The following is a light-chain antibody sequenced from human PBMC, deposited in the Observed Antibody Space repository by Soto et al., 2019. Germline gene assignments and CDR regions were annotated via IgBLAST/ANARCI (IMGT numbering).Light chain of an antibody. V-gene: IGLV1-44*01. CDR1: SSNIGRNT. J-gene: IGLJ2*01. Sequence: QSVLAQSPSASGTPGQRVTISCSGSSSNIGRNTVNWYQQLPGTAPKLLIYSNNQRPSGVPDRFSGSKSGTSASLAISGLQSEDEADYYCAAWDDSLHGVIFGGGTKLTVL. CDR2: SNN. CDR3: AAWDDSLHGVI.